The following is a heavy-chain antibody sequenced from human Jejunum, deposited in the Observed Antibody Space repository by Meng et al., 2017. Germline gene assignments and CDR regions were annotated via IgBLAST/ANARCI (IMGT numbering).Heavy chain of an antibody. CDR2: ISGRGDIT. J-gene: IGHJ4*02. D-gene: IGHD2-2*02. CDR3: AKKSCTSSNCHRWYY. V-gene: IGHV3-23*01. CDR1: GFTFSDYA. Sequence: GESLKISCAASGFTFSDYAMSWVRQAPGKGLEWVSVISGRGDITDYADSVKGRFTISRDNNNNALSLQMNSLRAEDAALYYCAKKSCTSSNCHRWYYWGQGTLVTVS.